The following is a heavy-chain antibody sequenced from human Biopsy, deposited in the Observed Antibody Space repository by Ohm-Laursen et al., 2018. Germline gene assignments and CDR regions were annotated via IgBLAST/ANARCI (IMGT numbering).Heavy chain of an antibody. CDR1: GGSISGYH. D-gene: IGHD4/OR15-4a*01. CDR3: ARGPYGDNAGAFDV. Sequence: GTLSLTCTVSGGSISGYHWSWIRKSPGKGLEWLAYISYTGGITSNPSLNGRATMSLDTSKNQFSPRLTSVTAADTATYFCARGPYGDNAGAFDVWGQGTVVTVSS. J-gene: IGHJ3*01. CDR2: ISYTGGI. V-gene: IGHV4-59*12.